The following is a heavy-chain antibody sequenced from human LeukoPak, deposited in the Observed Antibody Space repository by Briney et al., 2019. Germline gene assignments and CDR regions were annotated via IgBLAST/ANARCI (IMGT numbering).Heavy chain of an antibody. D-gene: IGHD1-26*01. CDR3: ARDLGYYRADY. J-gene: IGHJ4*02. V-gene: IGHV3-7*01. Sequence: PGGSLRLSCAASGFTFSGSAMHWVRQAPGKGLEWVANIKEDGSEKKYADFVKGRFTISRDNAKNSLYLQMDSLRADDTAVYYCARDLGYYRADYWGRGTLLTVSS. CDR1: GFTFSGSA. CDR2: IKEDGSEK.